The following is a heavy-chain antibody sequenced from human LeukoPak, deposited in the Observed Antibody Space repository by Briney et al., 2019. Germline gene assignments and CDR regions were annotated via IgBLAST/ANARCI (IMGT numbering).Heavy chain of an antibody. CDR2: IYSGGST. CDR3: ARDRYSSSSNFDY. V-gene: IGHV3-66*02. Sequence: GGSLRLSCAASGFTVSSNYMSWVRQAPGKGLEWVSVIYSGGSTYYADSVKGRFTISRDNSKNTLCLQMNSLRAEDTAVYYCARDRYSSSSNFDYWGQGTLVTVSS. CDR1: GFTVSSNY. D-gene: IGHD6-13*01. J-gene: IGHJ4*02.